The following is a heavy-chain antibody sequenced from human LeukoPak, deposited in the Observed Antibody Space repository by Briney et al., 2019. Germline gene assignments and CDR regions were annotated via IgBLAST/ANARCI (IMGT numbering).Heavy chain of an antibody. CDR3: AREAPYSSSWSHYMDV. Sequence: KSGGSLRLSCAASGFTFSDYNMRWIRQAPGKGLEWVSYISSSSSTIYYADSVKGRFTISRDNAKNSLYLQMNSLRAEDTAVYYCAREAPYSSSWSHYMDVWGKGTTVTVSS. D-gene: IGHD6-13*01. J-gene: IGHJ6*03. CDR2: ISSSSSTI. CDR1: GFTFSDYN. V-gene: IGHV3-11*04.